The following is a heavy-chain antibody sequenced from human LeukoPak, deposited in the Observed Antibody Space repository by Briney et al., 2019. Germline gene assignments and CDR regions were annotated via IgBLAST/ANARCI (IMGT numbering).Heavy chain of an antibody. CDR1: GGSISGYY. CDR3: ARHSRSAYTGYENAFDI. V-gene: IGHV4-59*08. Sequence: PSETLSLTCTVSGGSISGYYWSWIRQPPGKGLEWIGNIYNSANTHYNPSLKTRITMSVDTSKNQFSLKLNSVTAADTGIYYCARHSRSAYTGYENAFDIWGQGTMVTVSS. J-gene: IGHJ3*02. CDR2: IYNSANT. D-gene: IGHD5-12*01.